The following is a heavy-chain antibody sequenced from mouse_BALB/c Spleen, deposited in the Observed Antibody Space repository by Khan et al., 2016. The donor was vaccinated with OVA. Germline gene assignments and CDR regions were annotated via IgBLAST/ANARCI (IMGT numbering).Heavy chain of an antibody. Sequence: EVELVESGGDFVRPGGSLKLSCAASGFTFSTYGMSWVRQTPDKRLEWVATINTGGAYTHYPDSVKGRFTISRDNAKNTLYLQLSSLKSEDTAIYYCARLAYYYNSEGFAYWGQGTLVTVSA. D-gene: IGHD1-1*01. CDR3: ARLAYYYNSEGFAY. CDR1: GFTFSTYG. J-gene: IGHJ3*01. CDR2: INTGGAYT. V-gene: IGHV5-6*01.